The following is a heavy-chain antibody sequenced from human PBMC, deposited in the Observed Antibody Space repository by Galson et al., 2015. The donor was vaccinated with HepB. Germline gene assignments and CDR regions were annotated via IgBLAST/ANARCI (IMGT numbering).Heavy chain of an antibody. D-gene: IGHD3-22*01. J-gene: IGHJ4*01. CDR3: VRNYYDSSGFYYLSDH. Sequence: SLRLGDAASGFTFSNYARHWVRQSPGKGQEYVSTISNNGGNTYYADSVKGIFTISRDNSKNTLYLHMSSGRTKDTAVYYCVRNYYDSSGFYYLSDHWGQGTLVTVSS. CDR2: ISNNGGNT. CDR1: GFTFSNYA. V-gene: IGHV3-64D*06.